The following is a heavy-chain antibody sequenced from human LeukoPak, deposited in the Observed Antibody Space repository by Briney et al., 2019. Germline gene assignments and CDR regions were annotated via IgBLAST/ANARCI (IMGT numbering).Heavy chain of an antibody. J-gene: IGHJ4*02. CDR3: SAQNRAGCSSTSCYTGYSSGWADY. CDR1: GFTFGDYA. Sequence: PGGSLRLSCTASGFTFGDYAMSRVRQAPGKGLEWVGFIRSKAYGGTTEYAASVKGRFTISRDDSKSIAYLQMNSLKTEDTAVYYCSAQNRAGCSSTSCYTGYSSGWADYWGQGTLVTVSS. V-gene: IGHV3-49*04. CDR2: IRSKAYGGTT. D-gene: IGHD2-2*02.